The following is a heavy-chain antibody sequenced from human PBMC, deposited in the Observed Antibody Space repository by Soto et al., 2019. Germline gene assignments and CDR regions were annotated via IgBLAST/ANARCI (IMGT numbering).Heavy chain of an antibody. CDR2: ISYDGSNK. CDR3: ARSTWDWYFDL. Sequence: QVQLVESGGGVVQPGRSLRLSCAASGFTFSSYAMHWVRQAPGKGLEWVAVISYDGSNKYYADSVKGRFTISRDNSKNTLYLQMSSLRAEDTAVYYCARSTWDWYFDLWGRGTLVTVSS. J-gene: IGHJ2*01. CDR1: GFTFSSYA. V-gene: IGHV3-30-3*01. D-gene: IGHD1-26*01.